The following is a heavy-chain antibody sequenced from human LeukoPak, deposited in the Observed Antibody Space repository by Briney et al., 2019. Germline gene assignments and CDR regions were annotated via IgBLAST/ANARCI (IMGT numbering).Heavy chain of an antibody. Sequence: SETLPLTCTVSGGSISSGGYYWSWIRQHPGKGLEWIGYIYYSGSTYYNPSLKSRVTISVDTSKNQFSLKLSSVTAADTAVYYCARISYYYDSSGYHYYFDYWGQGTLVTVSS. CDR3: ARISYYYDSSGYHYYFDY. CDR1: GGSISSGGYY. D-gene: IGHD3-22*01. V-gene: IGHV4-31*03. CDR2: IYYSGST. J-gene: IGHJ4*02.